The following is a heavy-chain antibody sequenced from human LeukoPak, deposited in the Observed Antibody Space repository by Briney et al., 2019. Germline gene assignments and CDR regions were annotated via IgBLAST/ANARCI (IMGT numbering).Heavy chain of an antibody. Sequence: SETLSLTCTVSGGSISSSSYYWGWIRQPPGKELEWIGSIYYSGSTYYNPSLKSRVTISVDTSKNQFSLKLSSVTAADTAVYYCAGDLLERDAFDIWGQGTMVTVSS. CDR3: AGDLLERDAFDI. CDR1: GGSISSSSYY. V-gene: IGHV4-39*01. CDR2: IYYSGST. D-gene: IGHD1-1*01. J-gene: IGHJ3*02.